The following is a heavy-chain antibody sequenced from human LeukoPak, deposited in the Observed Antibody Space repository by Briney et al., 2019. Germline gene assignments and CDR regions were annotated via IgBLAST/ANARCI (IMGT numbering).Heavy chain of an antibody. CDR2: IRSKAYGGTT. CDR3: TRDGDYYDSSGYVDY. V-gene: IGHV3-49*03. Sequence: GGSLRLSCTASGFTFGAYAMSWFRQAPGKGLEWVGFIRSKAYGGTTEYAASVKGRFTISRDDSKSIAYLQMNSLKTEDTAVYYCTRDGDYYDSSGYVDYWGQGTLVTVSS. CDR1: GFTFGAYA. D-gene: IGHD3-22*01. J-gene: IGHJ4*02.